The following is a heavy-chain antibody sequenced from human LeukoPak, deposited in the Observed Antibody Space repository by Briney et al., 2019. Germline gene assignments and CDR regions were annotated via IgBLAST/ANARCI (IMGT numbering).Heavy chain of an antibody. V-gene: IGHV3-23*01. CDR1: GFTFSSYA. Sequence: GGSLRLSCAASGFTFSSYAMSWVRQAPGKGLEWVSAISGSGGSTYYADSVKGRFTISRDNSKNTLYLQMNSLRAEDTAVYYCAKDPNLMNTVNKGYFQHWGQGTLVTVSS. D-gene: IGHD4-17*01. CDR2: ISGSGGST. CDR3: AKDPNLMNTVNKGYFQH. J-gene: IGHJ1*01.